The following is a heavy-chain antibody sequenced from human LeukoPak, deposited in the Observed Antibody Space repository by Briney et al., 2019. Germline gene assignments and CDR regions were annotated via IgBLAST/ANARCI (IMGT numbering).Heavy chain of an antibody. Sequence: SETLSLTCTVSGGSISGYYWSWIRQPPGKGLEWIGSIYYSGSTYYNPSLKSRVTISVDTSKNQFSLKLSSVTAADTAVYYCASPATYYYGSGSYEPFDYWGQGTLVTVSS. CDR1: GGSISGYY. V-gene: IGHV4-59*05. CDR3: ASPATYYYGSGSYEPFDY. CDR2: IYYSGST. J-gene: IGHJ4*02. D-gene: IGHD3-10*01.